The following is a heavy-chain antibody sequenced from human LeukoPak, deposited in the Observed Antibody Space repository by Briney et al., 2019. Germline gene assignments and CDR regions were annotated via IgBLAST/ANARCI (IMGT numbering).Heavy chain of an antibody. D-gene: IGHD3-9*01. CDR3: ARTDYDILTGYYENEYYFDY. CDR1: GGSISSYY. V-gene: IGHV4-59*01. CDR2: IYYSGST. J-gene: IGHJ4*02. Sequence: SETLSLTCTVSGGSISSYYWNWIRQPPGKGLEWIGYIYYSGSTNYNPSLKSRVTISVDTSKNQFSLKLSSVTAADTAVYYCARTDYDILTGYYENEYYFDYWGQGTLVTVSS.